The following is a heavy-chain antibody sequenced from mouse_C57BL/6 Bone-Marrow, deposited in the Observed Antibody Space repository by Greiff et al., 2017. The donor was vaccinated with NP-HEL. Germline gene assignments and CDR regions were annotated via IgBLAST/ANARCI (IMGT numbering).Heavy chain of an antibody. J-gene: IGHJ4*01. CDR2: ISYDGSN. CDR3: AYYYGSSLYAMDD. D-gene: IGHD1-1*01. Sequence: ESGPGLVKPSHSLSLTCSVTGYSITSGYYWNWIRQFPGNKLEWMGYISYDGSNNYNPSLKNRISITRDTSKNQFFLKLNSVTTEYTATYYCAYYYGSSLYAMDDWGQGTSVTVSS. CDR1: GYSITSGYY. V-gene: IGHV3-6*01.